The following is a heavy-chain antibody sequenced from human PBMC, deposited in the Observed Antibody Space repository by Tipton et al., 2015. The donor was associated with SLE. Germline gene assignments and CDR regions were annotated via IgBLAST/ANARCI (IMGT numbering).Heavy chain of an antibody. J-gene: IGHJ4*02. D-gene: IGHD2-15*01. CDR2: IGFSGTYI. CDR1: GFTFSDYT. Sequence: SLRLSCAASGFTFSDYTMTWVRQAPGKGLEWVSSIGFSGTYIYFADSVKGRFTISRDNARTSLFLQMNSLRAEDTAVYYCARIIGRVIYYFDYWGQGTLVTVSS. V-gene: IGHV3-21*01. CDR3: ARIIGRVIYYFDY.